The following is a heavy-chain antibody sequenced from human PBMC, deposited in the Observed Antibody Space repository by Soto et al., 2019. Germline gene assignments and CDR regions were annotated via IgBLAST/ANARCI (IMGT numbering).Heavy chain of an antibody. Sequence: SVKVSCKASGGTFSSYTISWVRQAPGQGLEWMGRIIPILGIANYAQKFQGRVTITADKSTSTAYMELSSLRSEDTAVYYCASEGLGMTHWFDPWGQGTLVTVSS. CDR2: IIPILGIA. J-gene: IGHJ5*02. CDR1: GGTFSSYT. CDR3: ASEGLGMTHWFDP. V-gene: IGHV1-69*02. D-gene: IGHD1-26*01.